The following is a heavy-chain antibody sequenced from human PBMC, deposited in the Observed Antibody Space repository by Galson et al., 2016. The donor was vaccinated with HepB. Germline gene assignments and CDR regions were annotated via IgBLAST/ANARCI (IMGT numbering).Heavy chain of an antibody. J-gene: IGHJ3*02. CDR3: ATGDHGFDI. D-gene: IGHD2-21*01. Sequence: SETLSLTCSVSGGSISSWYWNWIRQPAGRGLEWIGRMYISGSTNYNPSLKRRVTMSVDKSKNQVSLKLSSVTAAGTAVYYCATGDHGFDIWGHGTVVTVSS. CDR2: MYISGST. CDR1: GGSISSWY. V-gene: IGHV4-4*07.